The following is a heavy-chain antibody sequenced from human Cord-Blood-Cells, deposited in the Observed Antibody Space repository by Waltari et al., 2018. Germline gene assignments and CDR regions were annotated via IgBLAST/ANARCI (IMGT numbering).Heavy chain of an antibody. J-gene: IGHJ6*03. CDR2: IYSGGST. Sequence: EVQLVESGGGLVQPGGYLRLSCAASGFNASSNYMSWVRQAPGKGLEWVSVIYSGGSTYYADSVKGRFTISRHNSKNTLYLQMNSLRAEDTAVYYCARDGSHYMDVWGKGTTVTVSS. CDR1: GFNASSNY. CDR3: ARDGSHYMDV. V-gene: IGHV3-53*04.